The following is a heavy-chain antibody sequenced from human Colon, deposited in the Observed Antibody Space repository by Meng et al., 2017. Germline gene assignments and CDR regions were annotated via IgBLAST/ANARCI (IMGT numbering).Heavy chain of an antibody. D-gene: IGHD3-10*01. CDR2: TYYRSEWQN. J-gene: IGHJ4*02. CDR3: TTWYGEY. Sequence: QVQLQQAGPGLVKPSQTLSLPCAVSGDSVSSNRALWHWVRQSPSRGLEWLGQTYYRSEWQNHYGVSVKSRITINADTSRNHFSLHLNSVTPEDTAVYYCTTWYGEYWGQGTLVTVFS. V-gene: IGHV6-1*01. CDR1: GDSVSSNRAL.